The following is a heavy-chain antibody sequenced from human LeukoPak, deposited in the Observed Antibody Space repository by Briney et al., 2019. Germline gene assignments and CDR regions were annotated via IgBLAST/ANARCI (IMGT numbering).Heavy chain of an antibody. CDR2: ISYDGSNK. V-gene: IGHV3-30*04. CDR3: ARDRTVTTPFDY. J-gene: IGHJ4*02. CDR1: GFTFSSYA. Sequence: GGSLRLSCAASGFTFSSYAMHWVRQNTGKGLEWVAAISYDGSNKRYAESVKGRFTISRDNSKNTLYLQMNSLRAEDTAVYYCARDRTVTTPFDYWGQGTLVTVSS. D-gene: IGHD4-17*01.